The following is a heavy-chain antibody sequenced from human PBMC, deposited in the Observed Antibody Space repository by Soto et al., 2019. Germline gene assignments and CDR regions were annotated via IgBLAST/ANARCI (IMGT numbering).Heavy chain of an antibody. J-gene: IGHJ4*02. CDR3: ARDSVPHCIRSTCIGSFDY. CDR2: IWYDGNTA. V-gene: IGHV3-33*01. CDR1: GFTFSNYG. Sequence: QVQLVESGGGVVQPGRSLRLSCAASGFTFSNYGMHWVRQAPGEGLEWVAVIWYDGNTAYYADSVKGRFTISRDNSKNTLYLQMYSLRAEDTALYFCARDSVPHCIRSTCIGSFDYWGQGTLVTVSS. D-gene: IGHD6-13*01.